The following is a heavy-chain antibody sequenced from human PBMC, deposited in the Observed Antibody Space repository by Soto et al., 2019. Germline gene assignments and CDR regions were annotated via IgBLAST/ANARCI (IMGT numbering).Heavy chain of an antibody. J-gene: IGHJ4*02. V-gene: IGHV4-31*11. CDR1: GGSIRSDDSY. CDR2: IYYSGST. D-gene: IGHD5-18*01. CDR3: ARRAGNRRGYPIDS. Sequence: QVQLQESGPGLVKPSQTLSLTCAVSGGSIRSDDSYWTWIRQLQGGGLEWIGYIYYSGSTSYNPSLESRASISVDSSENQFSLRLTSVTAADTAVYYCARRAGNRRGYPIDSWGQGTLVTVSS.